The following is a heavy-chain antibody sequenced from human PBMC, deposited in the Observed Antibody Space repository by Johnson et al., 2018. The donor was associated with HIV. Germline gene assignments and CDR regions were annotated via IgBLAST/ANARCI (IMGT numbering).Heavy chain of an antibody. CDR3: ARTVTTLSGAFDI. D-gene: IGHD4-17*01. CDR2: IDWSGGKT. CDR1: GFTVSSNY. V-gene: IGHV3-66*02. J-gene: IGHJ3*02. Sequence: VQLVESGGGLVQPGGSLRLSCAASGFTVSSNYMSWDRQAPGKGLEWVSSIDWSGGKTAYSHSVKGRFTISRDNSKNTLYLQMNSLRAEDTAVYYCARTVTTLSGAFDIWGQGTMVTVSS.